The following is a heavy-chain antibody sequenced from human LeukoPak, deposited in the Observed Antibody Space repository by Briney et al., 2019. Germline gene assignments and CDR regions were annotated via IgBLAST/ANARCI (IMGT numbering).Heavy chain of an antibody. CDR3: ASRAYYYDIGWFDP. CDR2: IYYSGST. J-gene: IGHJ5*02. D-gene: IGHD3-22*01. Sequence: SETLSLTCTVSGGSISSGDYYWSWIRQPPGKGLEWIGYIYYSGSTYYNPSLKSRVTISVDTSKNQFSLKLSSVTAADTAVYYCASRAYYYDIGWFDPWGQGTLVTVSS. V-gene: IGHV4-30-4*01. CDR1: GGSISSGDYY.